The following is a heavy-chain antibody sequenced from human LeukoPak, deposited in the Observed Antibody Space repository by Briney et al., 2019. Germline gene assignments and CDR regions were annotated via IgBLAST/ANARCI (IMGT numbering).Heavy chain of an antibody. Sequence: WETLCLTCTVSGGSTSDYYWNWIRQPAGQGLEWLGRIYYTGNTAYNPSLESRLTMSLDTAKNQFSLKVTSVTAADTAVYYCARGGTLFTYFDSWGEGAMASVSS. V-gene: IGHV4-4*07. CDR3: ARGGTLFTYFDS. CDR2: IYYTGNT. CDR1: GGSTSDYY. D-gene: IGHD3-10*02. J-gene: IGHJ4*02.